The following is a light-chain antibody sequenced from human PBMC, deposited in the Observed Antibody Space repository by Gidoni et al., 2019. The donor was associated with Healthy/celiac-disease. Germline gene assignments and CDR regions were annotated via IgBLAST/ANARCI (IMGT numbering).Light chain of an antibody. J-gene: IGLJ3*02. CDR3: SSYAGKV. CDR1: SSDVGGYNY. V-gene: IGLV2-8*01. CDR2: EVS. Sequence: QSALTQPPSASASPGQSVTISCTGTSSDVGGYNYVYWYQQHPGKANKLMIYEVSKRPSGVPDRFSGSKSGNTASLTVFGLQAEDEDDYYCSSYAGKVFGGGTKLTVL.